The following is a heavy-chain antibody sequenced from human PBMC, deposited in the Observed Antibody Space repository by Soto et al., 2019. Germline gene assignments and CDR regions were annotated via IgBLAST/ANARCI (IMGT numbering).Heavy chain of an antibody. CDR2: IIPSGIT. D-gene: IGHD5-18*01. Sequence: GGSLRLSCAASGFTFSNYGMTWVRQAPGKGLEWASTIIPSGITYYADSVKGRFTISRDNSKNTLYLQMNSLRADDTAVYYCAKVMVKNWFDPWGQGTLVTVSS. J-gene: IGHJ5*02. V-gene: IGHV3-23*01. CDR1: GFTFSNYG. CDR3: AKVMVKNWFDP.